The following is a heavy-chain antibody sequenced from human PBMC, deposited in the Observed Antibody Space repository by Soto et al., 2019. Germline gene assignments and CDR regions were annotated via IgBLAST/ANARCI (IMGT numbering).Heavy chain of an antibody. Sequence: SLRISFAASRFTFSSYGMHWGLPTPFNWLEFVAVIWYDVSNKYYADSVKGRFTISRDNSKNTLYLQMNSLRAEDTAVYYCARGLPPPARDLPPPLPYYYYYGMDVWGQGTTVTVSS. V-gene: IGHV3-33*01. J-gene: IGHJ6*02. CDR1: RFTFSSYG. D-gene: IGHD2-15*01. CDR2: IWYDVSNK. CDR3: ARGLPPPARDLPPPLPYYYYYGMDV.